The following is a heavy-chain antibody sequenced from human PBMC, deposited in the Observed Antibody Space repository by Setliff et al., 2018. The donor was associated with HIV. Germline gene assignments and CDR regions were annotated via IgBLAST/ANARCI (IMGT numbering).Heavy chain of an antibody. D-gene: IGHD3-16*01. J-gene: IGHJ6*03. V-gene: IGHV1-69*13. CDR2: IIPLFGTA. Sequence: GASVKVSCKASGGSFSDHAINWVRQAPGQGLEWVGGIIPLFGTANYAQKFLGRVTITADEATITAYMRLSSLRSDDTAVYYCARSGGTSQYHYYMDVWGKGTTVTVSS. CDR1: GGSFSDHA. CDR3: ARSGGTSQYHYYMDV.